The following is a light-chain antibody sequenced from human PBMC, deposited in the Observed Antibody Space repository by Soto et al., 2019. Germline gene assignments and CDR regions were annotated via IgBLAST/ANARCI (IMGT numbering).Light chain of an antibody. CDR3: QQYVSSLYT. CDR1: QSVSSSY. Sequence: EIVLTQSPGTLSLSPGERATLSCRASQSVSSSYLAWYQQKPGQAPRLLIYGASSSATGIPDRFSGSGSGTDFTLTISTLEPEDFALYYCQQYVSSLYTFGQGTKLQIK. V-gene: IGKV3-20*01. J-gene: IGKJ2*01. CDR2: GAS.